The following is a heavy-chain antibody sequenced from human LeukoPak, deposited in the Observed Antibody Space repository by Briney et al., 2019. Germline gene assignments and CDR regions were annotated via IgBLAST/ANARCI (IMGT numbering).Heavy chain of an antibody. CDR3: AKGPRTYYYDSSGYPFDY. J-gene: IGHJ4*02. CDR1: GFTFSSYG. V-gene: IGHV3-30*18. Sequence: GGSLRLSCAASGFTFSSYGMHWVRQAPGKGLEWVAVISYDGSNKYYADSVKGRFTISRDNSKNTLYLQMNSLRAEDTAVYYCAKGPRTYYYDSSGYPFDYWGQGTLVTVSS. D-gene: IGHD3-22*01. CDR2: ISYDGSNK.